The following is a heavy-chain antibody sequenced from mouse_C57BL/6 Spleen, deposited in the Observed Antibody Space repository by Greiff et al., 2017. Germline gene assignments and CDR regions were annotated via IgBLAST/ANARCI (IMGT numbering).Heavy chain of an antibody. CDR3: SVWWSDYVRAYFDY. Sequence: QVQLQQSGAELMKPGASVKLSCKASGYTFTGYWIEWVKQRPGHGLEWIGEILPGSGSTNYNKKFKGKATFTADTSSNTAYMQLSSLTPKDSAIYYGSVWWSDYVRAYFDYWGKGTTLTVSS. D-gene: IGHD1-1*02. J-gene: IGHJ2*01. V-gene: IGHV1-9*01. CDR1: GYTFTGYW. CDR2: ILPGSGST.